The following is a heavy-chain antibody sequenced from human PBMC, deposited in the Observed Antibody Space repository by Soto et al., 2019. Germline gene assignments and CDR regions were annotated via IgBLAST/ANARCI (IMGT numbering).Heavy chain of an antibody. CDR2: ISSSGTTI. J-gene: IGHJ4*02. CDR1: EFTFSSYE. D-gene: IGHD6-13*01. V-gene: IGHV3-48*03. CDR3: VRFGGAAAGPGDY. Sequence: GGSLRLSCVASEFTFSSYEMNWVRQAPGKGLEWVSYISSSGTTIYYTDSVKGRFTISRDNAKKSLYLQMNSLRAKDTAVYYCVRFGGAAAGPGDYWGQGTLVTVSS.